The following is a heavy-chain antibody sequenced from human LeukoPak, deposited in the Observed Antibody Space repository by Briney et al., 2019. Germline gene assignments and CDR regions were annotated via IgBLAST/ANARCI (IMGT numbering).Heavy chain of an antibody. J-gene: IGHJ4*02. CDR1: GGSISSSSYY. D-gene: IGHD2-21*02. CDR3: ARKGVVTAIQYFDY. Sequence: SETLSLTCTVSGGSISSSSYYWGWIRQPPGKGLEWIGSIYYSGSTYYNPSLKSRVTISVDTSKNQFSLKPSSVTAADTAVYYCARKGVVTAIQYFDYWGQGTLVTVSS. V-gene: IGHV4-39*01. CDR2: IYYSGST.